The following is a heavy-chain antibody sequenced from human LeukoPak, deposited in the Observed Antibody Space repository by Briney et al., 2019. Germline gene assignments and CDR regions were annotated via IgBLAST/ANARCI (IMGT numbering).Heavy chain of an antibody. V-gene: IGHV3-23*01. CDR3: AKSGYNRFDY. J-gene: IGHJ4*02. Sequence: GGSLRLSCAASVFTFSNYAMNWVRQAPGKGLVWVSSISRSGGSTFYADSVKGRFTISRDNSKNTLYLQMNSLRAEDTAVYYCAKSGYNRFDYWGQGTLVTVSS. D-gene: IGHD5-24*01. CDR2: ISRSGGST. CDR1: VFTFSNYA.